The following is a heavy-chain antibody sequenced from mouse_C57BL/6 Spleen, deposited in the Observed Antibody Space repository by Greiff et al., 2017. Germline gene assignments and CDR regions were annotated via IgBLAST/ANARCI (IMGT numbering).Heavy chain of an antibody. D-gene: IGHD2-1*01. CDR2: IDPSDSYT. CDR1: GYTFTSYW. J-gene: IGHJ4*01. Sequence: QVQLQQPGAELVMPGASVKLSCKASGYTFTSYWMHWVKQRPGQGLEWIGEIDPSDSYTNYNQKFKGKSTLTVDKSSSTAYMQLSSLTSEDSAVYYGARGGIYYGNYDAMDYWGQGTSVTVSS. CDR3: ARGGIYYGNYDAMDY. V-gene: IGHV1-69*01.